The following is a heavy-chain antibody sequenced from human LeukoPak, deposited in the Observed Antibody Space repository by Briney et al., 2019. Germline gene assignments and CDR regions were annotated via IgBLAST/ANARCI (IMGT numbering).Heavy chain of an antibody. D-gene: IGHD3-10*01. Sequence: ASVKVSCKASGYTSTSYAMHWVRQAPGQGLEWMGWISAYNGNTNYAQKLQGRVTMTTDTSTSTAYMELRSLRSDDTAVYYCARIPSTPGNAFDIWGQGTMVTVSS. CDR2: ISAYNGNT. J-gene: IGHJ3*02. CDR3: ARIPSTPGNAFDI. CDR1: GYTSTSYA. V-gene: IGHV1-18*01.